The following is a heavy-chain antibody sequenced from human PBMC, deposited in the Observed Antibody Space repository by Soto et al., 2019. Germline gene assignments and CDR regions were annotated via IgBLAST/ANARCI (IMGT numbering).Heavy chain of an antibody. CDR1: GYTLTDLS. J-gene: IGHJ6*02. V-gene: IGHV1-24*01. CDR2: FDPEDGET. Sequence: ASVKVSCKVSGYTLTDLSMHWVRQAPGKGLEWMGGFDPEDGETIYAQKFQGRVTMTEDTSTGTAYMELSSLRSEDTAVYYCATPIAARWYGGYGMDVWGQGTTVTVSS. CDR3: ATPIAARWYGGYGMDV. D-gene: IGHD6-6*01.